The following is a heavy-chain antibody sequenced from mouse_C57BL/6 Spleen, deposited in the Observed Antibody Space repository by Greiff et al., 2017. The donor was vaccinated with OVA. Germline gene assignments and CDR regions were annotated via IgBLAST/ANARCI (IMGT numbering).Heavy chain of an antibody. CDR2: INPSNGGT. D-gene: IGHD1-1*01. J-gene: IGHJ4*01. CDR1: GYTFTSYW. CDR3: ARRGFTTVVDYAMDY. Sequence: QVQLQQPGTELVKPGASVKPSCKASGYTFTSYWMHWVKQRPGQGLEWIGNINPSNGGTNYNEKFKSKATLTVDKSSSTAYMQLSSLTSEDSAVYYCARRGFTTVVDYAMDYWGQGTSVTVSS. V-gene: IGHV1-53*01.